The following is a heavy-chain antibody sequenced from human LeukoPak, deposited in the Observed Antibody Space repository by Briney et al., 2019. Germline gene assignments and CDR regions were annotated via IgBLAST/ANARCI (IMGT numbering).Heavy chain of an antibody. CDR3: ARTDSGWYSPPGY. CDR2: ISTSGSSI. V-gene: IGHV3-48*03. J-gene: IGHJ4*02. D-gene: IGHD6-19*01. CDR1: GFTFSSYE. Sequence: PGGSLRLSCAASGFTFSSYEMNWVRQAPGKGLVWISYISTSGSSINYADSVKGRFTISRDNAKNSLYLQMNSLRAEDTAVYYCARTDSGWYSPPGYWGQGTLVTVSS.